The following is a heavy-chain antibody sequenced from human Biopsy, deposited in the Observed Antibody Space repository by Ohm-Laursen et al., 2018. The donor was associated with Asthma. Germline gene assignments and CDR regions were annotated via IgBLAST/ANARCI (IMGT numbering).Heavy chain of an antibody. V-gene: IGHV1-18*01. Sequence: ASAKASCKTSGYTFNSAGITWVRQAPGQGLEWMGWISVYNGNTKVAQKLQDRVTMITDTSTSTAYMELRSLRSDDTVVYFCARAVDYSHYYGIDVWGQGTTVTVS. D-gene: IGHD3-10*01. CDR1: GYTFNSAG. CDR2: ISVYNGNT. CDR3: ARAVDYSHYYGIDV. J-gene: IGHJ6*02.